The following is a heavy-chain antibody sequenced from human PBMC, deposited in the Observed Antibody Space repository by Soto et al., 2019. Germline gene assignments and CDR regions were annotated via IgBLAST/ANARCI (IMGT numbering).Heavy chain of an antibody. CDR1: GFTFSNYA. CDR3: ARRSSGWYFDY. D-gene: IGHD6-19*01. J-gene: IGHJ4*02. V-gene: IGHV3-23*01. Sequence: EVQLLESGGGLVQPGGSLRLSCAAPGFTFSNYAMNWVRQAPGKGLEWVSVISGSGGSTYYADSVKGRFTISSDNSKNTLYLQMNSLRGEDTAVYYCARRSSGWYFDYWGQGTLVTVSS. CDR2: ISGSGGST.